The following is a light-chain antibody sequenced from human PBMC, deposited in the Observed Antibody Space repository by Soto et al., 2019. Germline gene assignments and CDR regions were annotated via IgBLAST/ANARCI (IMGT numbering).Light chain of an antibody. J-gene: IGKJ5*01. Sequence: EIVLTQSPGTLSLSPGERATLSCRASQSVSNNYLAWYQQKPGQAPRLLIYGASTRATGIPARFSGSGSGTEFTLTISSLQSEDFAVYYCQQYSNSITFGQGTRLEIK. CDR1: QSVSNN. CDR2: GAS. CDR3: QQYSNSIT. V-gene: IGKV3-15*01.